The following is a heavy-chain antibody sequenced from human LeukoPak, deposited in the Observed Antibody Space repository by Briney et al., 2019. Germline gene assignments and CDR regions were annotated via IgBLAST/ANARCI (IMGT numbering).Heavy chain of an antibody. Sequence: GSLRLSCAASGFTFSSYAVSWVRQAPGKGLEWVSAISGSGSSTYYADSVKGRFTISRDNSKNTLYLQMNSLRAEDTAVYYCAKVDCSRTSCYAGNYYYGMDVWGQGTTVTVSS. CDR3: AKVDCSRTSCYAGNYYYGMDV. J-gene: IGHJ6*02. CDR1: GFTFSSYA. D-gene: IGHD2-2*01. V-gene: IGHV3-23*01. CDR2: ISGSGSST.